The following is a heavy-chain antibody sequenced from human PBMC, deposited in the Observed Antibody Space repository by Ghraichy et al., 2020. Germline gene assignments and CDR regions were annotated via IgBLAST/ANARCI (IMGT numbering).Heavy chain of an antibody. V-gene: IGHV3-21*01. D-gene: IGHD2-15*01. CDR1: GFTFSSYS. CDR3: ARQERGYCSGGSCVPYGMDV. J-gene: IGHJ6*02. Sequence: GGSLRLSCAASGFTFSSYSMNWVRQAPEKGLEWVSSISSSSSYIYYADSVKGRFTISRDNAKNSLYLQMNSLRAEDTAVYYCARQERGYCSGGSCVPYGMDVWGQGTTVTVSS. CDR2: ISSSSSYI.